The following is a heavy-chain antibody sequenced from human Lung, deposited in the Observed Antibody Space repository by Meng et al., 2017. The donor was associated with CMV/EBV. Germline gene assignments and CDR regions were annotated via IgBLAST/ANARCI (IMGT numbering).Heavy chain of an antibody. CDR1: GYPFGSYG. CDR3: ASGTPGRSYCDY. J-gene: IGHJ4*02. CDR2: FVNYVDT. D-gene: IGHD2-15*01. V-gene: IGHV1-18*01. Sequence: QVHLLQSGPGVKKPGASVRVYCKASGYPFGSYGICWVRQAPGQGLEWMGWFVNYVDTYPAPKFQGRVTMTTDTHTNTAFMELRSLTSDDTAVYYCASGTPGRSYCDYWGQGTLVTVSS.